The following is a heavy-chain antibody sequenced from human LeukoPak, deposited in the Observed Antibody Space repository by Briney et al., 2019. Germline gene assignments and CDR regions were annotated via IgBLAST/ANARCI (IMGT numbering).Heavy chain of an antibody. D-gene: IGHD1-26*01. CDR1: GFTFSSYG. CDR2: IWYDGSNK. J-gene: IGHJ4*02. V-gene: IGHV3-33*08. Sequence: GRSLRLSCAASGFTFSSYGMHWVRQAPGKGPEWVAVIWYDGSNKYYADSVKGRFTISRDNSKNALYLQMNSLRAEDTAVYYCARDLEGATPLDYWGQGTLVTVSS. CDR3: ARDLEGATPLDY.